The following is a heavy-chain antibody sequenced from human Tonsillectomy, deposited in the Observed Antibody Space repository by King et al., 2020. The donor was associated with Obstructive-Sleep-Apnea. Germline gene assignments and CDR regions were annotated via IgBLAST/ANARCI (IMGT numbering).Heavy chain of an antibody. Sequence: VQLVESGGGVVQPGRSLRLSCAASGFTFSTYEMHWVRQAPGKGLEGVAVISYDGSGKYYADSVKGRFTLSRDNSKNTLSLQMNSLTTEDTAVFYCATYGDYPGSSFDYWGQGTLVTVSS. D-gene: IGHD4-17*01. CDR3: ATYGDYPGSSFDY. CDR1: GFTFSTYE. J-gene: IGHJ4*02. V-gene: IGHV3-30*04. CDR2: ISYDGSGK.